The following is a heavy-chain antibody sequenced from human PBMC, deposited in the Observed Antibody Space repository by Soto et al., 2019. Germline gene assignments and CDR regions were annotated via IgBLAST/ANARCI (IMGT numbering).Heavy chain of an antibody. CDR3: ATSTRGDDFDY. Sequence: QVQVQESGPGLVKPSGTLSLTCAVSSDSITKSNWWTWVRQPPGKGLEWIGDMYDTGSIFYNPSLKSRVTISVDKSKNQFSLGLSFVTAADTAIYYCATSTRGDDFDYWGQGTLVTVSS. V-gene: IGHV4-4*02. CDR2: MYDTGSI. J-gene: IGHJ4*02. D-gene: IGHD3-10*01. CDR1: SDSITKSNW.